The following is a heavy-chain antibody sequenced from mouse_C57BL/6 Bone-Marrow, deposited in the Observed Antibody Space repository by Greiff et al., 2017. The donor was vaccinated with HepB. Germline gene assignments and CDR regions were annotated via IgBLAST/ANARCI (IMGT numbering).Heavy chain of an antibody. CDR2: IYPGSGNT. CDR1: GYTFTDYY. Sequence: VQRVESGAELVRPGASVKLSCKASGYTFTDYYINWVKQRPGQGLEWIARIYPGSGNTYYNEKFKGKATLTAEKSSSTAYMQLSSLTSEDSAVYFCARWLNAMDYWGQGPSVTVSS. CDR3: ARWLNAMDY. V-gene: IGHV1-76*01. J-gene: IGHJ4*01. D-gene: IGHD2-2*01.